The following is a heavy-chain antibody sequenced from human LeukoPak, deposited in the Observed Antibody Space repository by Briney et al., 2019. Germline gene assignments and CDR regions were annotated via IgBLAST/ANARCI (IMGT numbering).Heavy chain of an antibody. CDR1: GYTLTELS. Sequence: ASVKVSFKVSGYTLTELSMHWVRQTPAKGLEWMGGFDPEDGETIYAHKFQGRVTITDDTSTDTAYMELSSLRSEDTAVYYCATDFGRLLWFGELSAAFDIWGQGTMVTVSS. D-gene: IGHD3-10*01. J-gene: IGHJ3*02. CDR3: ATDFGRLLWFGELSAAFDI. CDR2: FDPEDGET. V-gene: IGHV1-24*01.